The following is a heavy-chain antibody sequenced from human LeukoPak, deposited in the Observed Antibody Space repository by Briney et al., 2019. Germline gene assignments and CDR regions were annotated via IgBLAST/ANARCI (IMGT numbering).Heavy chain of an antibody. Sequence: GGSLLLSCAASGFAFSNYWMNWARQAPGKGLEWVANIKQDGSETNYVDSVKGRFTISRDNAKNSLYLQMNSLRAEDTALYYCGSTNSFSYWGRGTLVTVSS. CDR1: GFAFSNYW. V-gene: IGHV3-7*01. CDR2: IKQDGSET. D-gene: IGHD2-15*01. J-gene: IGHJ4*02. CDR3: GSTNSFSY.